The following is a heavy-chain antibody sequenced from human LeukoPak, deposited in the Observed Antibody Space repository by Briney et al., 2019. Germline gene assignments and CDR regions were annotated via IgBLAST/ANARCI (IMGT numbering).Heavy chain of an antibody. V-gene: IGHV3-11*01. J-gene: IGHJ4*02. CDR1: GFTFSDYY. CDR2: ISSSGSTI. Sequence: GGSLRLSCAASGFTFSDYYMSWIRQAPGKGLEWVSYISSSGSTIYYADSVKGRFTISRDNAKNSLYLQMNSLRAEDTAVYYXARXXGDYXAANPDTEIDYWGQGTLVTVSS. D-gene: IGHD4-17*01. CDR3: ARXXGDYXAANPDTEIDY.